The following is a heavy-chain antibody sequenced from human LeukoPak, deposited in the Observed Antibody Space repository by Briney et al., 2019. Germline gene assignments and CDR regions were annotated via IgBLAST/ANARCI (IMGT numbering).Heavy chain of an antibody. J-gene: IGHJ4*02. CDR2: IKVDGSEI. V-gene: IGHV3-7*01. CDR1: GFTFSSSW. CDR3: ARGPSYCGANCYYYFDF. D-gene: IGHD2-21*01. Sequence: PGGSLRLSCAASGFTFSSSWMSWVRQAPGKGLEWVANIKVDGSEIYYLASVKGRFTISRDNAKNSLFLQMNSLRAEDTAVYYCARGPSYCGANCYYYFDFWGQGTLVSVSS.